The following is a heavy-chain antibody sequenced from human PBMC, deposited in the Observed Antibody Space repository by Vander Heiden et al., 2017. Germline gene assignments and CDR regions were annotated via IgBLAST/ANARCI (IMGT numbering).Heavy chain of an antibody. J-gene: IGHJ4*02. CDR2: IDPSDSYT. CDR1: GYSFTSFW. D-gene: IGHD1-26*01. V-gene: IGHV5-10-1*03. CDR3: AGQNQFVVGPEY. Sequence: EVQLVQSGTEVKQPGESLRISCKGSGYSFTSFWISWVRQMPGKGLEWMGRIDPSDSYTNYNPSFHGHVTISVEKSISTAYLQWTSRKASDSAMYYCAGQNQFVVGPEYCGQGTLVT.